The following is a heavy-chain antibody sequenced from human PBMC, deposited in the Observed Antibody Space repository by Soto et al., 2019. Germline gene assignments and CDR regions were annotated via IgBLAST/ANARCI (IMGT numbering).Heavy chain of an antibody. J-gene: IGHJ4*02. Sequence: ASVKVSCKASGYTFTGYYMHWVRQAPGQGLEWMGWINPNSGGTNYAQKFQGWVTMTRDTSISTAYMELRRLRSDDTAVYYCTRKLLYSGYDLGGQGTLVTVSP. D-gene: IGHD5-12*01. CDR1: GYTFTGYY. V-gene: IGHV1-2*04. CDR2: INPNSGGT. CDR3: TRKLLYSGYDL.